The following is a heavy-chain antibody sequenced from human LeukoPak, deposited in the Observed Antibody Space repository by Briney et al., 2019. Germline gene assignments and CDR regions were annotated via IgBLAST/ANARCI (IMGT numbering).Heavy chain of an antibody. Sequence: SETLSLTCTVSGGSISSYYWSWIRQSPGKGLQWIGYISYGGSTNYDSSLKSRLTMSVDTPKNQFSLKLRSVTAADTAVYYCARFGSDSYGYKYYFDYWGQGARVTVSS. CDR1: GGSISSYY. D-gene: IGHD3-16*01. CDR2: ISYGGST. V-gene: IGHV4-59*08. J-gene: IGHJ4*02. CDR3: ARFGSDSYGYKYYFDY.